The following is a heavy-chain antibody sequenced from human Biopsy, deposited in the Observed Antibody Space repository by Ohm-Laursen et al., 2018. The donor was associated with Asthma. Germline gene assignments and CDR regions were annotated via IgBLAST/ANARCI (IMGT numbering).Heavy chain of an antibody. CDR2: INPNSGGT. CDR1: GYTFTGYY. D-gene: IGHD2-21*01. V-gene: IGHV1-2*06. Sequence: GASVKASCNASGYTFTGYYMHWVRQAPGQGLEWMGRINPNSGGTNYAQKFQGRVTMTRDTSISTAYMELSRLRSDDTAVYYCARSFVLGIPDYWGQGTLVTVSS. CDR3: ARSFVLGIPDY. J-gene: IGHJ4*02.